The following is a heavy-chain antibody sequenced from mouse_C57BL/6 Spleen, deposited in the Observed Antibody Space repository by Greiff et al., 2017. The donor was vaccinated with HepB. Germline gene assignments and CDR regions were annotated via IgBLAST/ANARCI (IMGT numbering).Heavy chain of an antibody. V-gene: IGHV1-15*01. J-gene: IGHJ3*01. Sequence: VQLQQSGAELVRPGASVTLSCKASGYTFTDYEMHWVKQTPVHGLEWIGAIDPETGGTAYNQKFKGKAILTADKSSSTAYMELRSLTSEDSAVSYCTRYGSAWFAYWGQGTLVTVSA. CDR3: TRYGSAWFAY. CDR1: GYTFTDYE. D-gene: IGHD1-2*01. CDR2: IDPETGGT.